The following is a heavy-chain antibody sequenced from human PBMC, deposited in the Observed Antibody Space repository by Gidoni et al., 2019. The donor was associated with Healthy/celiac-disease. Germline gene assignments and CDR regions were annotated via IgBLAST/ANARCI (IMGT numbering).Heavy chain of an antibody. J-gene: IGHJ5*02. CDR1: GGSFSGYY. V-gene: IGHV4-34*01. CDR2: INHSGST. CDR3: ARGLGYSGYYPAGWFDP. Sequence: QVQLQQWGAGLLKPSATLSLTCAVYGGSFSGYYWSWIRQPPGKGLEWIGEINHSGSTNYNPSLKSRVTISVDTSKNQFSLKLSSVTAADTAVYYCARGLGYSGYYPAGWFDPWGQGTLVTVSS. D-gene: IGHD5-12*01.